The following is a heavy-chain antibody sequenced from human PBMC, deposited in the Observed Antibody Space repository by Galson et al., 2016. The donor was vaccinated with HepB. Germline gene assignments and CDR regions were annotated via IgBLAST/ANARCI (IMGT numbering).Heavy chain of an antibody. CDR1: GFTFDAYA. D-gene: IGHD6-13*01. CDR3: AKAGTYSSRKGWFDP. J-gene: IGHJ5*02. CDR2: ISWNSGTI. V-gene: IGHV3-9*01. Sequence: LRLSCAASGFTFDAYAMHWVRQAPGKGLEWVSGISWNSGTIGYADSVKGRFTISRDNAKNSLYLQMNSLRPEDTALYYCAKAGTYSSRKGWFDPWGQGTLVTVSS.